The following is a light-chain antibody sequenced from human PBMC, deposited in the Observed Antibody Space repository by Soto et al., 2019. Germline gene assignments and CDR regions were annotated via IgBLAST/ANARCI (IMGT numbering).Light chain of an antibody. CDR2: GAS. Sequence: EIVLTQSPGTLSLSPGERATLSCRASQSVSSSYLAWYQQQPGQAPRLLIYGASSRATGNPDRFSGSGSGTDFTLTISRLEPEDFAVYYCQQYGSSPRTFGHGTKVEIK. J-gene: IGKJ1*01. CDR1: QSVSSSY. V-gene: IGKV3-20*01. CDR3: QQYGSSPRT.